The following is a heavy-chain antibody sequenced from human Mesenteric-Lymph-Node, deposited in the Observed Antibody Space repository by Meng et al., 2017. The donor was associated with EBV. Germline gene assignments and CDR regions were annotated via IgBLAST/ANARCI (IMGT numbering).Heavy chain of an antibody. J-gene: IGHJ4*02. CDR1: GYTFTGYY. CDR2: INPNSGVT. D-gene: IGHD2-15*01. Sequence: QVQLVQSGAEVKKPGASVMLSCKASGYTFTGYYIHWVRQAPGQGLEWVGRINPNSGVTSYSQKFQGRVTMTRDTSISTAYMELTSLTSDDSAVYYCARASGWSYLAFWGQGTLVTVSS. CDR3: ARASGWSYLAF. V-gene: IGHV1-2*06.